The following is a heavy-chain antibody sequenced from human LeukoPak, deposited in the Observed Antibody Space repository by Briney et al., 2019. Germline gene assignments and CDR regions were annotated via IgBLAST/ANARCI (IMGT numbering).Heavy chain of an antibody. CDR1: GYTFTSYY. V-gene: IGHV1-46*01. Sequence: ASVKVSCKASGYTFTSYYMHLVRQAPGQGLEWMGIINPSGGSTSYAQKFQGRVTMTRDKSTSTVYMELSSLRSEDTAVYYCARDKLLRRDGFDAFDIWGQGTMVTVSS. J-gene: IGHJ3*02. D-gene: IGHD5-24*01. CDR3: ARDKLLRRDGFDAFDI. CDR2: INPSGGST.